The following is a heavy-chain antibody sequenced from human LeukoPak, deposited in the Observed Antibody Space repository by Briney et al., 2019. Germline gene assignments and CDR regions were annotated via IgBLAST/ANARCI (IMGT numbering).Heavy chain of an antibody. CDR1: GYAFTDYY. V-gene: IGHV1-8*03. Sequence: GASVKVSCKTSGYAFTDYYVHWVRRAPGQGLEWMGWMNPNSGNTGYAQKFQGRVTITRNTSISTAYMELSSLRSEDTAVYYCARAPSTGPNSGSYHFDYWGQGTLVTVSS. D-gene: IGHD1-26*01. J-gene: IGHJ4*01. CDR3: ARAPSTGPNSGSYHFDY. CDR2: MNPNSGNT.